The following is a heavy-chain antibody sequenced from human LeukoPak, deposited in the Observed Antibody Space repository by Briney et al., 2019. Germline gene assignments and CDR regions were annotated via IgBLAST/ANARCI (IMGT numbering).Heavy chain of an antibody. J-gene: IGHJ4*02. CDR2: ISSSGGST. CDR3: AKGSRSIAVGNLCDY. V-gene: IGHV3-23*01. Sequence: PGGSLRLSCAASGFTFSSSAMSWVRQAPGKGLEWVSVISSSGGSTYYADSVKGRFTISRDNSKNTLYLQMNSLRAEDTAVYYCAKGSRSIAVGNLCDYWGQGTLVTVSS. D-gene: IGHD6-6*01. CDR1: GFTFSSSA.